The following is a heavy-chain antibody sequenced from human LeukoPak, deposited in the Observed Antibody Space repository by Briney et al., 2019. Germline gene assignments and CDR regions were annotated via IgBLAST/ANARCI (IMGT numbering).Heavy chain of an antibody. CDR2: IYTSGST. Sequence: SETLSLTCTVSGGSISSYYWSWIRQPAGKGLEWIGRIYTSGSTNYNLSLRSRVTMSLDTSKNQFSLKLSSVTAADTAVYYCARDLYSNDFDYWGQGTLVTVSS. CDR1: GGSISSYY. CDR3: ARDLYSNDFDY. V-gene: IGHV4-4*07. D-gene: IGHD4-11*01. J-gene: IGHJ4*02.